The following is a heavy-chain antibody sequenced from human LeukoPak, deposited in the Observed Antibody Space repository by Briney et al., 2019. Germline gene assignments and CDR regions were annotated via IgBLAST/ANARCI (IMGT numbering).Heavy chain of an antibody. CDR3: ARASPSIVVVPPAPNFDF. CDR2: IYHSGST. D-gene: IGHD2-2*01. J-gene: IGHJ4*02. V-gene: IGHV4-59*01. CDR1: GGSISTYY. Sequence: SETLSLTCTVSGGSISTYYWNWIRQPPGKGLEWIGYIYHSGSTNYNPSLKSRVTISVDTSKNQFSLKLTSVTAADTAVYYCARASPSIVVVPPAPNFDFWGQGTLVTVSS.